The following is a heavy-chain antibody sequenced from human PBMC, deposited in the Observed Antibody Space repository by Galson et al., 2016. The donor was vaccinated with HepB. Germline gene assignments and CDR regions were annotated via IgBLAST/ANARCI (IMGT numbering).Heavy chain of an antibody. Sequence: ETLSLTCSVSGDSISGSAYYWGWIRQPPGKGLEWIGTISYTGGTSYNPSLKSRVAISVDTTKNHFSLELTSVTAADTAVYFCVRDSEINWFYLWGQGTRVTVSS. J-gene: IGHJ5*02. D-gene: IGHD1-26*01. CDR2: ISYTGGT. CDR1: GDSISGSAYY. CDR3: VRDSEINWFYL. V-gene: IGHV4-39*02.